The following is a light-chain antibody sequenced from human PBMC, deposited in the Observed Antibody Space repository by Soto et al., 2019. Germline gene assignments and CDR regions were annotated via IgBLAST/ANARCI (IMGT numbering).Light chain of an antibody. CDR3: LQHNSYPFT. CDR2: AAS. J-gene: IGKJ5*01. Sequence: DIQMTQSPSAMSASVGDRVTNTCRASQGIGNYLAWFQQKPGKVPQRLIYAASSLQSGVPSRFSGSGSGTEFTLTISSLQPEDLAVYYCLQHNSYPFTFGQGTRLEIK. V-gene: IGKV1-17*03. CDR1: QGIGNY.